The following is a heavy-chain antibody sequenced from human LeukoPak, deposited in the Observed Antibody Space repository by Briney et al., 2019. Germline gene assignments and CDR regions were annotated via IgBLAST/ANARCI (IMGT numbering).Heavy chain of an antibody. J-gene: IGHJ3*02. CDR3: ARRLPALEAFDI. CDR2: IYPGDSDA. D-gene: IGHD2-2*01. CDR1: GYSFTTYW. Sequence: GESLQISCKGSGYSFTTYWIAWVRRLPGKGLEWMGIIYPGDSDARYSPSFQGQVTISADKSISTAYLQRSDLKASDTAMYYCARRLPALEAFDIWGQGTMVTVSS. V-gene: IGHV5-51*01.